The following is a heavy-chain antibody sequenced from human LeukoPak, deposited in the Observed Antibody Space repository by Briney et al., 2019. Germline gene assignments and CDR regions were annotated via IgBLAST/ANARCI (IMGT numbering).Heavy chain of an antibody. J-gene: IGHJ4*02. V-gene: IGHV3-23*01. D-gene: IGHD5-12*01. CDR3: ARARPSMWIDY. CDR2: ISGSGART. Sequence: GGSLRLSCAASGFTFSRYAMSWVRQAPGKGLEWVSAISGSGARTYYANSVRGRFTISRDNAKNSLYLQMNSLRPEDTAVYYCARARPSMWIDYWGQGTLVTVSS. CDR1: GFTFSRYA.